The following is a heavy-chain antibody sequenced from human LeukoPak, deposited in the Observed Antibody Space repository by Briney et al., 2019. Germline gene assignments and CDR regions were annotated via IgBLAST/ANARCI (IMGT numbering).Heavy chain of an antibody. D-gene: IGHD4-17*01. V-gene: IGHV3-15*01. J-gene: IGHJ4*02. CDR1: GFTFSNAW. Sequence: GGSLRLSCAASGFTFSNAWMSWVRQAPGRGLEWVGRIKSKTDGGTTDYAAPVKGRFTISRDDSKNTLYLQMNSLKTEDTAVYYRTTHTPYGDYVGYWGQGTLVTVSS. CDR3: TTHTPYGDYVGY. CDR2: IKSKTDGGTT.